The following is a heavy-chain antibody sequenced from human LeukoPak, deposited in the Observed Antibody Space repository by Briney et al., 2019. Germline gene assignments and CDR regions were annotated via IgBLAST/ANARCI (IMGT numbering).Heavy chain of an antibody. CDR1: GFTFSSYG. D-gene: IGHD5-12*01. CDR3: ATGDYDSVGYFQH. V-gene: IGHV3-33*01. CDR2: IWYDGSNK. Sequence: GGSLRLSCAASGFTFSSYGMHWVRQAPSKGLEWVAVIWYDGSNKYYADSVKGRFTISRDNSKNTLYLQMNSLRAEDTAVYYCATGDYDSVGYFQHWGQGTLVTVSS. J-gene: IGHJ1*01.